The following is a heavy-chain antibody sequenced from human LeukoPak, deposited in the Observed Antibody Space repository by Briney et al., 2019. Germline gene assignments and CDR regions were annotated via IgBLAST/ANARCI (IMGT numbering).Heavy chain of an antibody. Sequence: ASVKVSRKASGYTFISYAMNWVRQAPGQGLEWMGWIDSNTGNPTYAQGFTGRFVFSLDTSVTTVYLQISSLKAEDTAVYFCAREDFWSGYSVGYWGQGTLVIVSS. V-gene: IGHV7-4-1*02. CDR2: IDSNTGNP. CDR3: AREDFWSGYSVGY. J-gene: IGHJ4*02. D-gene: IGHD3-3*01. CDR1: GYTFISYA.